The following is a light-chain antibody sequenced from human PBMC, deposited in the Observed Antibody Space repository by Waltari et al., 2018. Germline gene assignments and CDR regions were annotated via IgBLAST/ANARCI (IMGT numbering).Light chain of an antibody. CDR1: SSDVGRYNY. V-gene: IGLV2-11*01. CDR2: DVN. J-gene: IGLJ3*02. CDR3: SSYAGSHWV. Sequence: QSALTQPRSVSGSPGQSVTISCTGTSSDVGRYNYVPWYQQHPGRAPKLMIFDVNKRPSGVPDRFSGSKSGNTASLTISGLQADDEADYYCSSYAGSHWVFGAGTKLTVL.